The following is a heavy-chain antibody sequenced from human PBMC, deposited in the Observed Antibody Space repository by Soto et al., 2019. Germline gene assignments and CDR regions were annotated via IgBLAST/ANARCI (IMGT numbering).Heavy chain of an antibody. Sequence: GGSLRLSCAASGFTVSSNYMSWVRQAPGKGLEWVSVIYSGGSTYYADSVKGRFTISRDNSKNTLYLQMNSLRAEDTAVYYCASGYSYGRMSNLFDYWGQGTLVTVSS. D-gene: IGHD5-18*01. CDR2: IYSGGST. CDR3: ASGYSYGRMSNLFDY. J-gene: IGHJ4*02. V-gene: IGHV3-53*01. CDR1: GFTVSSNY.